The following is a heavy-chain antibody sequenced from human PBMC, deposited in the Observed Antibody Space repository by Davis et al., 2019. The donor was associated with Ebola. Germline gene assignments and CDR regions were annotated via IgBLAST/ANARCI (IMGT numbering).Heavy chain of an antibody. CDR1: GFTVSSNY. CDR2: IYSGGRT. J-gene: IGHJ6*04. D-gene: IGHD1-26*01. CDR3: ARNGNYEYYGMDV. Sequence: GESLKISCAASGFTVSSNYMSWVRQAPGKGLEWVSVIYSGGRTYYADSVKGRFTISRDNSKNTLYLQMNSLRAEDTAVYYCARNGNYEYYGMDVWGKGTTVTVSS. V-gene: IGHV3-53*01.